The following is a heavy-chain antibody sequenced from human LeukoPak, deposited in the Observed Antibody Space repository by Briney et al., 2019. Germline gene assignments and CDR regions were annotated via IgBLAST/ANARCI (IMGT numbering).Heavy chain of an antibody. J-gene: IGHJ6*04. V-gene: IGHV3-23*01. Sequence: GGSLRLSCAASGFTFSSYGMSWVRQAPGKGLEWVSGIRSSGDSTYYADSVKGRFTISRDDSKNTLYLQMNSLRAEDTAVYYCAELGITMIGGVWGKGTTVTISS. CDR1: GFTFSSYG. CDR2: IRSSGDST. CDR3: AELGITMIGGV. D-gene: IGHD3-10*02.